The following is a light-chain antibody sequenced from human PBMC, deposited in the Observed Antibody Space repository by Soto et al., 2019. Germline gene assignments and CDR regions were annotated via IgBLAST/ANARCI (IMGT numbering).Light chain of an antibody. CDR2: AAS. Sequence: EIVVTQSPVTLSLSPGERATLSCRASQTVDSNFLAWYQQKPGQAPRLLIYAASTRATGIPDRFSGSGSGTDFTLTIGRLDPEDFAVYYCLKYGSSPGWTFGPGTKVDIK. J-gene: IGKJ1*01. CDR3: LKYGSSPGWT. V-gene: IGKV3-20*01. CDR1: QTVDSNF.